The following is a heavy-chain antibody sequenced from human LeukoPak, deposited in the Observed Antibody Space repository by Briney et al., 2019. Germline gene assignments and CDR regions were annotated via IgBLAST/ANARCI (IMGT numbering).Heavy chain of an antibody. V-gene: IGHV5-51*01. Sequence: SGESLKISCKGSGYSFTSYWIGWVRQMPGKGLEWMGIIYPGDSDTRYSPSFQGQGTISADKSISTAYLQWSSLKASDTAMYYCARHRSYYDILTGYLDYWGQGTLVTVSS. CDR2: IYPGDSDT. D-gene: IGHD3-9*01. J-gene: IGHJ4*02. CDR3: ARHRSYYDILTGYLDY. CDR1: GYSFTSYW.